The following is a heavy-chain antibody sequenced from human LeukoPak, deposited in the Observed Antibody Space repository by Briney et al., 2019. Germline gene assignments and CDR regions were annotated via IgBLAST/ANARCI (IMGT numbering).Heavy chain of an antibody. Sequence: ASVKVSCKASGYTFTSYGISWVRQAPGQGLEWMGWIRAYNGNTNYAQKLQDRVTMTTDTSTSTAYMELRSLRSDDTAVYYCARARVGATGPLGYYYYGMDVWGQGTTVTVSS. V-gene: IGHV1-18*01. CDR3: ARARVGATGPLGYYYYGMDV. D-gene: IGHD1-26*01. J-gene: IGHJ6*02. CDR2: IRAYNGNT. CDR1: GYTFTSYG.